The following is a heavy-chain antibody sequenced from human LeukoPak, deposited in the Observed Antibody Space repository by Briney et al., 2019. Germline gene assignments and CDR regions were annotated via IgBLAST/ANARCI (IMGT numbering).Heavy chain of an antibody. Sequence: ASVKVSCKPSGYTFTSYGISWVRPAPGQGVAWMGWISAYNGNTNYAQKLHGRVTMTTDTSTSTAYMELGSLRSDDTAVYYCARDDCSSTSCYLYYFDYWGQGTLVTVPS. J-gene: IGHJ4*02. CDR1: GYTFTSYG. V-gene: IGHV1-18*01. CDR2: ISAYNGNT. D-gene: IGHD2-2*01. CDR3: ARDDCSSTSCYLYYFDY.